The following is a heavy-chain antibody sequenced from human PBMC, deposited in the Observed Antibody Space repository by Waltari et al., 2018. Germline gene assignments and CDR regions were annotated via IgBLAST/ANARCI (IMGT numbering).Heavy chain of an antibody. CDR2: ISGSGGST. Sequence: EVQLLESGGGLVQPGGPLRLSCAASGFTFSSYAMSWVRQAPGKGLEWVSAISGSGGSTYYADSVKGRFTISRDNSKNTLYLQMNSLRAEDTAVYYCASHLIATLSNWFDPWGQGTLVTVSS. J-gene: IGHJ5*02. V-gene: IGHV3-23*01. CDR3: ASHLIATLSNWFDP. D-gene: IGHD3-22*01. CDR1: GFTFSSYA.